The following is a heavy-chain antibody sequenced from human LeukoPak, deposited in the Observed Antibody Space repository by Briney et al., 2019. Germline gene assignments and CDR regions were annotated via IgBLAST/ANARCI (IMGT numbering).Heavy chain of an antibody. Sequence: PGGSLRLSCAASGFTFTNYWMSWVRQAPGKGLEWVANIKQGGSENYYVDSVKGRFIISRDNAKNSLFLQMNSLRAEDTAVYYCARWRCSSTSCFFDYWGRGTLVTVSS. V-gene: IGHV3-7*01. CDR3: ARWRCSSTSCFFDY. CDR2: IKQGGSEN. J-gene: IGHJ4*02. D-gene: IGHD2-2*01. CDR1: GFTFTNYW.